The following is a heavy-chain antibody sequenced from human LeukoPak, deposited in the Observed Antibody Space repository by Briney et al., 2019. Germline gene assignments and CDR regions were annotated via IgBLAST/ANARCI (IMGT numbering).Heavy chain of an antibody. Sequence: ASVKVSCKASGYTFTGYYMHWVRQAPGQGLEWMGWINPNSGSTNYAQNFQGRVTMTSDTSISTAYMELSSLRSDDTAVYYCATLTGCSNTDYWGQGTLVTVSS. CDR1: GYTFTGYY. V-gene: IGHV1-2*02. CDR2: INPNSGST. CDR3: ATLTGCSNTDY. J-gene: IGHJ4*02. D-gene: IGHD3-9*01.